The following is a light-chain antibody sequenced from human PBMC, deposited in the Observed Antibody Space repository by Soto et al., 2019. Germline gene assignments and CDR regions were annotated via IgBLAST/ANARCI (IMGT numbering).Light chain of an antibody. V-gene: IGKV3-15*01. CDR2: GAS. J-gene: IGKJ1*01. CDR3: QQRGGWPSTWT. CDR1: QSVSSN. Sequence: EIVMTQSPSTLSASTGDRATLSCRASQSVSSNLGWYQQKPGQAPRLLIYGASSRATGIPSRFSGSGSGTDFTLTISMREPEDVAVYYCQQRGGWPSTWTFGQGTKVDIK.